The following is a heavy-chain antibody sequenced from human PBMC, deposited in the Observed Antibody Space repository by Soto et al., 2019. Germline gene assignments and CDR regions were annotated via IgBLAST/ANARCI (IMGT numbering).Heavy chain of an antibody. V-gene: IGHV4-30-4*01. CDR3: ATLKLESNRLDY. J-gene: IGHJ4*02. CDR2: IYYSGST. CDR1: GGSISSGDYY. D-gene: IGHD4-4*01. Sequence: QVQLQESGPGLVKPSQTLSLTCTVSGGSISSGDYYWSWIRQPPGKGLEWIGYIYYSGSTYYNPCLNSRVTTSVATAKNHFSLKLSSVTAADTAVYYCATLKLESNRLDYWGQGTLVTVSS.